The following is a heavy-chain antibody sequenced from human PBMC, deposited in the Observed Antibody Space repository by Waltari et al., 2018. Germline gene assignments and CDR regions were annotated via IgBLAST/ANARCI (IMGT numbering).Heavy chain of an antibody. V-gene: IGHV3-7*01. CDR3: ARTGTIVATPFDY. Sequence: EVQLVESGGGLVQPGGSLRPPCEASGFTFSGYWMSWVGQAPGKGLEWVANIKQDGSEKYYVDSVKGRFTISRDNAKNSLYLQMNSLRAEDTAVYYCARTGTIVATPFDYWGQGTLVTVSS. CDR2: IKQDGSEK. J-gene: IGHJ4*02. CDR1: GFTFSGYW. D-gene: IGHD5-12*01.